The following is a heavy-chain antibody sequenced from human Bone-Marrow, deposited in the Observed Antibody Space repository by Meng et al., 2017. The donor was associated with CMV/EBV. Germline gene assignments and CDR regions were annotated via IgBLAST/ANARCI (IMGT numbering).Heavy chain of an antibody. D-gene: IGHD3-9*01. CDR1: GVTFTSDV. CDR3: ASAEVSPNPFKPLTPYAPFDS. J-gene: IGHJ4*02. V-gene: IGHV3-23*01. Sequence: GESLKISCAVSGVTFTSDVINWVRQAPGKGLEWVSGVSGSYGSTYYADSVNGRFTISRDSSKNTLYLQMNSLRAEDTAIYYCASAEVSPNPFKPLTPYAPFDSWGQGTRVTVSS. CDR2: VSGSYGST.